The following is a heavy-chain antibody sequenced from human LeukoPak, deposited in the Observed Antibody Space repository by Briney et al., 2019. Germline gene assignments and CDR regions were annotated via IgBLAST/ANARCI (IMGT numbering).Heavy chain of an antibody. CDR2: IYYSGST. J-gene: IGHJ5*02. D-gene: IGHD3-22*01. CDR3: ARDSSGYAHWFDP. V-gene: IGHV4-59*01. CDR1: GGSISSYY. Sequence: SETLSLTCTVSGGSISSYYWSWIRQPPGKGLEWIGYIYYSGSTNYNPSLKSRVTISVDTSKNQFSLKLSSVTAADTAVYYCARDSSGYAHWFDPWGQGTLVTVSS.